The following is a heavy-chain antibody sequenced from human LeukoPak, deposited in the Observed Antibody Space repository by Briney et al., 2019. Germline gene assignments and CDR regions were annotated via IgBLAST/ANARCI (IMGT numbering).Heavy chain of an antibody. Sequence: KPSETLSLTCTVSGGSISSYYWSWIRQPPGKGLEWIGYIYYSGSTNYNPSLKRRVIISVDTSKNQFSLKLSSVTAADTAVYYCAKRSEFWNHYYFDYWGQGTLVTVSS. CDR3: AKRSEFWNHYYFDY. CDR1: GGSISSYY. D-gene: IGHD3-3*01. J-gene: IGHJ4*02. CDR2: IYYSGST. V-gene: IGHV4-59*01.